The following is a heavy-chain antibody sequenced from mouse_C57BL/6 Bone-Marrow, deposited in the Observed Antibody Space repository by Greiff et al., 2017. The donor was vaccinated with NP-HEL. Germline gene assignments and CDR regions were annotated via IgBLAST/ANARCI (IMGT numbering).Heavy chain of an antibody. CDR2: IDPPDSET. J-gene: IGHJ3*01. Sequence: VQLQQPGAELVRPGSSVKLSCKASGYTFTSYWMHWVKQRPIQGLEWIGNIDPPDSETHYNQKFKDKATLTVDKSSSTAYMQLSSLTSEDSAVYYCARYDYDWFAYWGQGTLVTVSA. CDR3: ARYDYDWFAY. D-gene: IGHD2-4*01. V-gene: IGHV1-52*01. CDR1: GYTFTSYW.